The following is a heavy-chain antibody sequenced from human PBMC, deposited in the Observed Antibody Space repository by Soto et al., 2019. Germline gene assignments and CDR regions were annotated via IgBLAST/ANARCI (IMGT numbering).Heavy chain of an antibody. CDR3: ARAWGTPRDY. J-gene: IGHJ4*02. CDR2: MNPYSGNT. D-gene: IGHD3-16*01. CDR1: GYTFTSYD. V-gene: IGHV1-8*01. Sequence: QVQLVQSGAEVKKPGASVKVSCKASGYTFTSYDINWVRQATGQGLEWMGWMNPYSGNTGYAQKFQGRVTMTSNTSISTTYMELSTLRSEDTAVYHCARAWGTPRDYWGQGTLVTVSS.